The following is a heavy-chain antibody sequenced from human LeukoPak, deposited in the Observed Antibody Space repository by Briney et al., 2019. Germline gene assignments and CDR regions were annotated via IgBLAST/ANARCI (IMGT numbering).Heavy chain of an antibody. CDR1: GFTFDDYA. CDR3: AKDSEALTTLRSYFDY. D-gene: IGHD1-14*01. CDR2: ISWNSGSI. Sequence: PGGSLRLSCAASGFTFDDYAMHWVWQAPGKGLEWVSGISWNSGSIGYADSVKGRFTISRDNAKNSLYLQMNSLRAEDMALCYCAKDSEALTTLRSYFDYWGQGTLVTVSS. J-gene: IGHJ4*02. V-gene: IGHV3-9*03.